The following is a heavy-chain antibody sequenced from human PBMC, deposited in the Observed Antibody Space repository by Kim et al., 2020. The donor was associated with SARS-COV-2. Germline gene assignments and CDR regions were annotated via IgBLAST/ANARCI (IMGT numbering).Heavy chain of an antibody. J-gene: IGHJ6*03. V-gene: IGHV4-59*08. CDR1: GGSISSYY. CDR3: ARRRGEQTSHYYYNMDV. CDR2: IYYSGST. D-gene: IGHD3-16*01. Sequence: SETLSLTCTVSGGSISSYYWSWIRQPPGKGLEWIGYIYYSGSTNYNPSLKSRVTISVDTSKNQFTLKLSSVTAADTAVYYCARRRGEQTSHYYYNMDVWGKGTTVTVSS.